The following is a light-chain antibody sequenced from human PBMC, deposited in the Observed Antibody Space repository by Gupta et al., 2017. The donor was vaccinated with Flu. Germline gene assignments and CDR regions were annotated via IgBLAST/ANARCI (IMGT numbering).Light chain of an antibody. V-gene: IGLV1-51*02. CDR2: ENN. J-gene: IGLJ2*01. CDR1: STNHGTNY. Sequence: SSTNHGTNYVSWYQQLPGTAPKLLIYENNRRPSGIPDRFSGSKSGTSATLDITGLQTGDEADYYCGTWDSSLSVGVFGGGTKLTVL. CDR3: GTWDSSLSVGV.